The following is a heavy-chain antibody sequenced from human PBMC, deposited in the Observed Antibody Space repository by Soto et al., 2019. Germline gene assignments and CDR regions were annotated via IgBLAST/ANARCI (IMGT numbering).Heavy chain of an antibody. D-gene: IGHD6-6*01. CDR2: ISYDGSNK. CDR3: AREAGYSSSSGGWFDP. Sequence: QVQLVESGGGVVQPGRSLRLSCAASGFTFSSYAMHWVRQAPGKGLEWVAVISYDGSNKYYADSVKGRFTISRDNSKNTLYLQMNSLRAESTAVYYCAREAGYSSSSGGWFDPWGQGTLVTVSS. J-gene: IGHJ5*02. CDR1: GFTFSSYA. V-gene: IGHV3-30-3*01.